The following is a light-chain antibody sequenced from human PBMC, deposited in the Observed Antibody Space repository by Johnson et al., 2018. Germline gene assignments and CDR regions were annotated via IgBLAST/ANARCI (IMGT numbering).Light chain of an antibody. CDR2: ENN. CDR1: SSNIGNNY. V-gene: IGLV1-51*02. CDR3: GAWDSSLSAGNV. Sequence: QSVLTQPPSVSAAPGQKVTISCSGSSSNIGNNYVSWYQQLPGTAPKLLIYENNKRPSGIPDRFSGSKSGTSANRGITGLQTGDEADYYCGAWDSSLSAGNVFGTGTKVTFL. J-gene: IGLJ1*01.